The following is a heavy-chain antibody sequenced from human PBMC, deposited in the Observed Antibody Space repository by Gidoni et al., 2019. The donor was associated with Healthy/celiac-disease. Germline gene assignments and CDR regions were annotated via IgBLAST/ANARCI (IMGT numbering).Heavy chain of an antibody. V-gene: IGHV1-2*02. CDR1: GATFTGYY. D-gene: IGHD3-9*01. J-gene: IGHJ4*02. CDR2: INPNSGGT. Sequence: QVRLVQSGAEGKRPGASVTVSCKASGATFTGYYMHWVRRAPGQGLEWMGWINPNSGGTNYAQKFQGRVTMTRDTSISTAYMELSRLRSDDTAVYYCASISRSRYPRYDYWGQGTLVTVSS. CDR3: ASISRSRYPRYDY.